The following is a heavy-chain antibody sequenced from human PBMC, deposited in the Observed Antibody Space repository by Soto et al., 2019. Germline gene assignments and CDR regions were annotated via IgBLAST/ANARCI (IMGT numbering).Heavy chain of an antibody. V-gene: IGHV3-23*01. CDR1: GFTFSSYA. J-gene: IGHJ4*02. CDR3: AKDEAIVVVVVANYFDY. D-gene: IGHD2-15*01. CDR2: ISGSGGST. Sequence: EVQLLESGGGLVQPGGSLRLSCAASGFTFSSYAMSWVRQAPGKGLEWVSAISGSGGSTYYADSVKGRFTISRDNSKNTMYLQMNSLRAVDTAVYYCAKDEAIVVVVVANYFDYWGQGTLVTVSS.